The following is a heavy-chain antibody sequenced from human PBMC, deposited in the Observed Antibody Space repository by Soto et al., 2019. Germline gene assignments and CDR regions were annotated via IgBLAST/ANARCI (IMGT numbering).Heavy chain of an antibody. Sequence: PVGSLRLSCVASGFTFTTYWMSWVRQAPGKGLQWVANIRQDGGAQYYVDSVKGRFTISRDNAKNSVYLQMDSLRVEDTAVYYCVSGGHGSGSYLGSSWGQGILVTVSS. CDR2: IRQDGGAQ. CDR3: VSGGHGSGSYLGSS. J-gene: IGHJ5*02. D-gene: IGHD3-10*01. CDR1: GFTFTTYW. V-gene: IGHV3-7*03.